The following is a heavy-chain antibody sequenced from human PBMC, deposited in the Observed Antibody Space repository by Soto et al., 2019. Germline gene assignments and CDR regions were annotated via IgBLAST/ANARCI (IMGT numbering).Heavy chain of an antibody. CDR1: GFIFSSYA. V-gene: IGHV3-23*01. CDR3: AISSGRSRGD. J-gene: IGHJ4*02. Sequence: PGGSLRLSCAASGFIFSSYAMSWVRQAPGKGLEWVSAISGSGGSTYYADSVKGRFTISRDNSKRTLFLQMDSLRAEDTAIYYCAISSGRSRGDWGQGSLVTVSS. CDR2: ISGSGGST. D-gene: IGHD3-10*01.